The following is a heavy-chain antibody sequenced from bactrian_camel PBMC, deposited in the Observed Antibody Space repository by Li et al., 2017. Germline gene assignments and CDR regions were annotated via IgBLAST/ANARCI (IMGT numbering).Heavy chain of an antibody. J-gene: IGHJ4*01. CDR1: GNTFTNGC. V-gene: IGHV3S53*01. D-gene: IGHD3*01. CDR2: LDSEMRT. Sequence: HVQLVESGGGSVQTGGSLKLSCVYSGNTFTNGCMGWFRQAPGKEREGVATLDSEMRTTYADSVKGRITISKDSAQNTLYLEMNDLKPEDTAVYYCAADFHQMTFFFDPDYCHIGRTQFADWGQGTQVTVS. CDR3: AADFHQMTFFFDPDYCHIGRTQFAD.